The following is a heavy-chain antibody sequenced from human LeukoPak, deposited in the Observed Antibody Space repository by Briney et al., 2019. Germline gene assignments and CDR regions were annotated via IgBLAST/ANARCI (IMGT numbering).Heavy chain of an antibody. CDR2: IYSGGST. V-gene: IGHV3-53*01. CDR3: ATKDSSGYIDAFDI. CDR1: GFTVSSNY. D-gene: IGHD3-22*01. Sequence: GGSLRLSCAASGFTVSSNYMSWVRQAPGKGLEWVSVIYSGGSTYYADSVKGRFTISRDNSKNTLYLQMNSLRAEHTAVYYCATKDSSGYIDAFDIWGQGTMVTVSS. J-gene: IGHJ3*02.